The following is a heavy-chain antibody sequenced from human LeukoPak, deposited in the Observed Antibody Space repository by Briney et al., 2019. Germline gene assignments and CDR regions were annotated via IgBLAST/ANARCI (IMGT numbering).Heavy chain of an antibody. CDR2: INHSGST. J-gene: IGHJ6*02. CDR1: GGSFSGYY. D-gene: IGHD5-12*01. CDR3: ARGAGYSGEIYGMDV. Sequence: PSETLSLTCAVYGGSFSGYYWSWIRQPPGQGLEWIGEINHSGSTNYNPSLKSRVTISVDTSKNQFSLKLSSVTAADTAVYYCARGAGYSGEIYGMDVWGQGTTVTVSS. V-gene: IGHV4-34*01.